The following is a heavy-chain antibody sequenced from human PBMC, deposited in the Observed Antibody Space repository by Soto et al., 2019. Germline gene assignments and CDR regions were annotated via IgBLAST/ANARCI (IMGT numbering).Heavy chain of an antibody. D-gene: IGHD3-16*02. Sequence: ASVKVSCKASGYTFTSSGISWVRQAPEQGLEWMGWISAYNGNTNYAQKLQGRVTMTTDTSTSTAYMELRSLRSDDTAVYYCARVEYYDYIWGSYRPTYLDYWGQGTLVTVSS. CDR2: ISAYNGNT. CDR1: GYTFTSSG. V-gene: IGHV1-18*01. CDR3: ARVEYYDYIWGSYRPTYLDY. J-gene: IGHJ4*02.